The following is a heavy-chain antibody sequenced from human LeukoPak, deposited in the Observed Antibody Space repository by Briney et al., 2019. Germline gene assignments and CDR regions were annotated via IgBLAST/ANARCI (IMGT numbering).Heavy chain of an antibody. CDR3: ARGDCSSTSCYIGGNYFDY. CDR1: GFTVSSNY. J-gene: IGHJ4*02. Sequence: PGGSLRLSCAASGFTVSSNYMSWVRQAPGKGLEWVSVIYSGGSTYYADSVKGRFTISRDNSKNTLYLQMNSLRAEDTAVYYCARGDCSSTSCYIGGNYFDYWGQGTLVTVSS. V-gene: IGHV3-53*01. CDR2: IYSGGST. D-gene: IGHD2-2*02.